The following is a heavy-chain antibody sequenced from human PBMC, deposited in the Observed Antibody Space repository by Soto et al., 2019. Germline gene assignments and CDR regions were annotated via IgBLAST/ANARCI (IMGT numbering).Heavy chain of an antibody. D-gene: IGHD3-22*01. CDR3: ARTYFYDSNGYYHDEPFHI. Sequence: EVQLVQSGAELKEPGESLKISCKGSGYSFSNYWIGWVRQMPGKGLEWMGIIYPGDSDTKYSPSFQGQVNFSADKSINTTYLQWTSLNASDTAMYYCARTYFYDSNGYYHDEPFHIWGQGTMFTVTS. CDR2: IYPGDSDT. CDR1: GYSFSNYW. V-gene: IGHV5-51*03. J-gene: IGHJ3*02.